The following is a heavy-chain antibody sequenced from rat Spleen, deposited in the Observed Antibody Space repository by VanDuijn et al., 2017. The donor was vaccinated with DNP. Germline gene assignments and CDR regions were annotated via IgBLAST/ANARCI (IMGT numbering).Heavy chain of an antibody. D-gene: IGHD2-1*01. CDR1: GYSITSSYR. CDR2: INSAGST. V-gene: IGHV3-3*01. Sequence: EVQLQESGPGLVKPSQSLSLTCSVTGYSITSSYRWNWIRKFPGNKLEWMGYINSAGSTNYNPSLKSRISITRDTSKNQFFLQVNSVTTEDTATYYCARSGPRGYAMDAWGQGTSVTVSS. J-gene: IGHJ4*01. CDR3: ARSGPRGYAMDA.